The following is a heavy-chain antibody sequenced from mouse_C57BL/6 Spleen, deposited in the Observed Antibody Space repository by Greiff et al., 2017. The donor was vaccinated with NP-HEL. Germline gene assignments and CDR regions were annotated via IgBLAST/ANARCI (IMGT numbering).Heavy chain of an antibody. CDR1: GYTFTSYW. Sequence: QVQLQQPGAELVMPGASVKLSCKASGYTFTSYWMHWVKQRPGQGLEWIGEIDPSDSYTNYNQKFTGKSPLHVDKSSSTAYMQLSSLTSEDSAVYYGARRGYYSNYAYYFDYWGQGTTLTVSS. CDR3: ARRGYYSNYAYYFDY. V-gene: IGHV1-69*01. D-gene: IGHD2-5*01. CDR2: IDPSDSYT. J-gene: IGHJ2*01.